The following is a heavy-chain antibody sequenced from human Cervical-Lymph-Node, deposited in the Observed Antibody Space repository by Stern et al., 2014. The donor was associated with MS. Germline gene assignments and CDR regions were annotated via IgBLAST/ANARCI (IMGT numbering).Heavy chain of an antibody. CDR2: INLNSGAT. CDR3: AREGCSGGSCYLDY. Sequence: QVQLVQSGAEVKKPGASVKVSCKSSGYTFTGHNMHWVRQAPGQGLEWMGWINLNSGATNYAQNFQDWVTMTRDTSISSADLELNRLTSDDTAVYFCAREGCSGGSCYLDYWGQGTLVTVSS. CDR1: GYTFTGHN. D-gene: IGHD2-8*02. J-gene: IGHJ4*02. V-gene: IGHV1-2*04.